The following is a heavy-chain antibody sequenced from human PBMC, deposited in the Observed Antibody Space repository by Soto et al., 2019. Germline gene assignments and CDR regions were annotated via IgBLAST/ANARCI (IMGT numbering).Heavy chain of an antibody. CDR2: MNPNSGNT. J-gene: IGHJ6*02. CDR1: GYTFTSYD. Sequence: ASVKVSCKASGYTFTSYDINWVRQATVQGLEWRGWMNPNSGNTGYAQKFQGRVTMTRNTSIRTAYMELSSLRSENTAVYYCARGRRITYYDFWSGPRVGMDVWGQGTKVTVSS. V-gene: IGHV1-8*01. D-gene: IGHD3-3*01. CDR3: ARGRRITYYDFWSGPRVGMDV.